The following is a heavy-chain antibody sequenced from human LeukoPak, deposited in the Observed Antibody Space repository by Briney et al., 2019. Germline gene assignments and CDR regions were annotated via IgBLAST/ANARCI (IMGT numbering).Heavy chain of an antibody. J-gene: IGHJ1*01. Sequence: GGSLRLSCAASGFTFSSYAMHWVRQAPGKGLEWVAVISYDGSNKYYADSVKGRFTISRDNSKNTLYLQMNSLRAEDTAVYYCARAGYSSGWPAEYFQHWGQGTLVTVSS. CDR3: ARAGYSSGWPAEYFQH. CDR1: GFTFSSYA. V-gene: IGHV3-30-3*01. CDR2: ISYDGSNK. D-gene: IGHD6-25*01.